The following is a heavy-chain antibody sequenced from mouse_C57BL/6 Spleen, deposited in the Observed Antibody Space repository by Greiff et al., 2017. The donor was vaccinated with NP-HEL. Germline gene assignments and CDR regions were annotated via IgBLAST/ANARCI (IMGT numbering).Heavy chain of an antibody. CDR3: ARGERQEYAMDY. Sequence: VQLQQSGAELARPGASVKMSCKASGYTFTSYTMHWVKQRPGQGLEWIGYINPSSGYTKYNQKFKDKATLTADKSSSTAYMQLSSLTSEDSAVYYCARGERQEYAMDYWGQGTSVTVSS. V-gene: IGHV1-4*01. CDR2: INPSSGYT. CDR1: GYTFTSYT. J-gene: IGHJ4*01.